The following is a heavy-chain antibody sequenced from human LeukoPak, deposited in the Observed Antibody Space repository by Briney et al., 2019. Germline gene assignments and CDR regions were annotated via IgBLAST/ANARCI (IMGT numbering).Heavy chain of an antibody. D-gene: IGHD1-1*01. V-gene: IGHV3-13*01. CDR1: GFTFSDYD. CDR2: IGIAGDT. J-gene: IGHJ4*02. CDR3: ARVAKERVGGVYYFDY. Sequence: GGSLRLSCAASGFTFSDYDMHWVRQATGKGLEWVSAIGIAGDTYYTGSVKGRFTISRENAKNSLYLQMNSLRAGDTAVYYCARVAKERVGGVYYFDYWGQGTLVTVSS.